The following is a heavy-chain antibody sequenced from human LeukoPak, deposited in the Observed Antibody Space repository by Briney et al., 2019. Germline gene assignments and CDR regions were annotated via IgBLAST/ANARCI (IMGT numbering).Heavy chain of an antibody. CDR2: ISSSGSTI. J-gene: IGHJ3*02. D-gene: IGHD3-9*01. V-gene: IGHV3-48*03. CDR1: GFTFSSYE. Sequence: PGGSLRLSCAASGFTFSSYEMNWVRQAPGKGLEWVSYISSSGSTIYYADSVKGRFTISRDNAKNSLYLQMNSLRAEDTAVYYCARERYDILTGSTAFDIWGQGTMVTVSS. CDR3: ARERYDILTGSTAFDI.